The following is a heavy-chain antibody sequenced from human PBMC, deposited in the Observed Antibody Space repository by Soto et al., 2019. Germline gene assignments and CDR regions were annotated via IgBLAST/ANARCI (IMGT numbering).Heavy chain of an antibody. CDR3: AREYSSSWYPYYFDY. V-gene: IGHV4-30-4*01. D-gene: IGHD6-13*01. CDR2: IYYSGST. J-gene: IGHJ4*02. CDR1: GGSISSGDYY. Sequence: QVQLQESGPGLVKPSQTLSLTCTVSGGSISSGDYYWSWIRQPPGKGLEWIGYIYYSGSTYYNPSLKSRVTIXXDXSXXQFSLKLSSVTAADTAVYYCAREYSSSWYPYYFDYWGQGTLVTVSS.